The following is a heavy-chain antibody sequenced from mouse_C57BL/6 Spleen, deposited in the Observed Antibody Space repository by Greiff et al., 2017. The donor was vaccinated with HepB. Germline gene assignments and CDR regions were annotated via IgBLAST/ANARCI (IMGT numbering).Heavy chain of an antibody. CDR1: GYTFTSYW. D-gene: IGHD3-2*02. Sequence: VQLQQPGTELVKPGASVKLSCKASGYTFTSYWMHWVKQRPGQGLEWIGNINPSNGGTNYNEKFKSKATLTVDKSSSTAYMQLSSLTSEDSAVYYCARITAQATYYFDYWGQGTTLTVSS. V-gene: IGHV1-53*01. J-gene: IGHJ2*01. CDR2: INPSNGGT. CDR3: ARITAQATYYFDY.